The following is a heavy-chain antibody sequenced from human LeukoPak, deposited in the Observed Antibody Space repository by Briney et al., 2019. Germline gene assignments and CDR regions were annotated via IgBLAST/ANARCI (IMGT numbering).Heavy chain of an antibody. CDR1: GFTFSSYW. D-gene: IGHD4-17*01. CDR3: ARDREIGDRPVYYGMDV. Sequence: GGSLRLSCAASGFTFSSYWMSWVRQAPGKGLEWVANIKQDGSEKYYVDSVKGRFTISRDNAKNSLYLQMNSLRAEDTAVYYCARDREIGDRPVYYGMDVWGQGTTVTVSS. V-gene: IGHV3-7*03. CDR2: IKQDGSEK. J-gene: IGHJ6*02.